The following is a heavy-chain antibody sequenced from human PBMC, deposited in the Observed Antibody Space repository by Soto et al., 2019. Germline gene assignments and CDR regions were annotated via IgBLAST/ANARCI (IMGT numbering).Heavy chain of an antibody. V-gene: IGHV3-64*01. J-gene: IGHJ4*02. CDR2: ISSNGGST. Sequence: EVQLVESGGGLVQPGGSLRLSCAASGFTFTSYARHWVRQAPGKGLEYVSAISSNGGSTYYANSVKGRFTISRDNSKNTLYLQMGSLRAEDMAVYYCARQWLDSYYFDYWGQGTLVTVSS. CDR3: ARQWLDSYYFDY. CDR1: GFTFTSYA. D-gene: IGHD6-19*01.